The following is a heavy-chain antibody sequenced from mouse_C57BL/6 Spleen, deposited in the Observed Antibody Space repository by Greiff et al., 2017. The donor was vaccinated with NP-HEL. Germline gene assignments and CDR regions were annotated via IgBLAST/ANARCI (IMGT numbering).Heavy chain of an antibody. Sequence: EVMLVESGGGLVKPGGSLKLSCAASGFTFSDYGMHWVRQAPEKGLEWVAYISSGSSTIYYADTVKGRFTISRDNAKNTLFLQMTSLRSEDTAMYYCAREPYSNYEGAWFAYWGQGTLVTVSA. CDR1: GFTFSDYG. CDR2: ISSGSSTI. V-gene: IGHV5-17*01. D-gene: IGHD2-5*01. J-gene: IGHJ3*01. CDR3: AREPYSNYEGAWFAY.